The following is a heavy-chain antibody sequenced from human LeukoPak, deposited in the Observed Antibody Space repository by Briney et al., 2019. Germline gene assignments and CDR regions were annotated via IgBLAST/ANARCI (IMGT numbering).Heavy chain of an antibody. CDR1: GFTFDDYA. J-gene: IGHJ6*03. CDR3: AKRPNDYTLRDSFGYYYIDV. V-gene: IGHV3-43*02. Sequence: PGGSLRLSCAASGFTFDDYAMHWVRQAPGNGLEWVSLISGDGGSTYYADSVKGRFTISRDNSKNSLYLQMNSLRTEGTALYYCAKRPNDYTLRDSFGYYYIDVWGKGTTVTVSS. CDR2: ISGDGGST. D-gene: IGHD4-11*01.